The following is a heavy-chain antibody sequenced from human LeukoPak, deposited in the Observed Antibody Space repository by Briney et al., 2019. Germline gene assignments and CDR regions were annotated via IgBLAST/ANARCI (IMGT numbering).Heavy chain of an antibody. V-gene: IGHV3-20*04. CDR1: GFTFDEYG. CDR3: ARANRYSYGHYFVY. J-gene: IGHJ4*02. CDR2: INRYGGST. D-gene: IGHD5-18*01. Sequence: GGSLRLSCADSGFTFDEYGMSWVRQAPGKGLEWVSDINRYGGSTGYADSVKGRFTISSDTAKISLYLQMSSLRAEDTALYYCARANRYSYGHYFVYWGQGTLVTVSS.